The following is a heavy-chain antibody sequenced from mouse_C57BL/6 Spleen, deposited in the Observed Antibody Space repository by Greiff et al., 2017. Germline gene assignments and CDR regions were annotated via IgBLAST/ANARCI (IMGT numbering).Heavy chain of an antibody. V-gene: IGHV1-74*01. CDR3: AISTMVTRMDY. Sequence: QVQLQQSGAELVKPGASVKLSCKASGYTFTSYWMPWVKQRPDQGLEWIGRIHPSDSDTNYKQKFRGKATLTVDKSSSTAYMQLMNLTSEDSAVYCCAISTMVTRMDYRGQGTSVTVSS. J-gene: IGHJ4*01. CDR2: IHPSDSDT. D-gene: IGHD2-2*01. CDR1: GYTFTSYW.